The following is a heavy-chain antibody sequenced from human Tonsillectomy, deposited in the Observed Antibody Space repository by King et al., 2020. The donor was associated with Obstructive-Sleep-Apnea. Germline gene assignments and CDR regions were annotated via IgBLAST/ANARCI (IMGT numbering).Heavy chain of an antibody. CDR3: ARSQQQRDAFDI. CDR1: GYTFTSYG. CDR2: ISGYNGNT. D-gene: IGHD2-2*01. J-gene: IGHJ3*02. V-gene: IGHV1-18*01. Sequence: QLVQSGGEVKKPGASLKVSCKASGYTFTSYGITWVRQVPGQGLEWMGWISGYNGNTDYAQKFQGRVTMTTDTSTSTANMELRSLRSDDTAVYYCARSQQQRDAFDIWGQGTMVTVSS.